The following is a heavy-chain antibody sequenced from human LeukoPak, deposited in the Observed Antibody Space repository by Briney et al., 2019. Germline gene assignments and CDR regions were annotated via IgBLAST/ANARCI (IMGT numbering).Heavy chain of an antibody. Sequence: SETLSLTCTVSGGSISSSSYYWGWIRQPPGKGLEWIGSIYYSGSTYYNPSLKSRVTISVDTSKNQFSLKLSSVTAADTAVYYCARSVTLPWFDPWGQGTPVTVSS. CDR1: GGSISSSSYY. J-gene: IGHJ5*02. CDR3: ARSVTLPWFDP. CDR2: IYYSGST. D-gene: IGHD4-17*01. V-gene: IGHV4-39*07.